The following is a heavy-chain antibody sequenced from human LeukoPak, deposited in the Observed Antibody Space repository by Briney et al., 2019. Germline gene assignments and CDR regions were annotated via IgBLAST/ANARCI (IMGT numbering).Heavy chain of an antibody. D-gene: IGHD1-14*01. CDR2: IGGSGDST. V-gene: IGHV3-23*01. Sequence: GGSLRLSCAASGFTFSSYWMSWVRQAPGKGLEWVSAIGGSGDSTYYAASVKGWFTISRDNSKNTLFLQMNSLRAEDTAVYYCANRKPGNYFDYWGQGTLVTVSS. CDR1: GFTFSSYW. CDR3: ANRKPGNYFDY. J-gene: IGHJ4*02.